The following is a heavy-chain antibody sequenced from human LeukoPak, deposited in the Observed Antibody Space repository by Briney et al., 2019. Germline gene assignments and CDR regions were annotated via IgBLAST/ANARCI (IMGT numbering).Heavy chain of an antibody. Sequence: GGSLRLSCAASVFTFSYYDMNWVRQAPGKGLEWVSYISGSGSTRNSADSVKGRFTISRDNAKNSLYLEMNSLRAEDTAVYYCARQSSSGWFSWGQGSLVT. V-gene: IGHV3-48*03. CDR3: ARQSSSGWFS. J-gene: IGHJ5*02. CDR1: VFTFSYYD. D-gene: IGHD6-19*01. CDR2: ISGSGSTR.